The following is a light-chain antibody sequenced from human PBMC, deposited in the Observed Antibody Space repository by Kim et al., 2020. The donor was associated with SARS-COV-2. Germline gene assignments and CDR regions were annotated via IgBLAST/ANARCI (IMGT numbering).Light chain of an antibody. CDR3: EQYYTTPWT. CDR2: WAS. CDR1: QSVLYSSNNKNY. V-gene: IGKV4-1*01. Sequence: DIVMTQSPDSLAVSLGERATINCKSSQSVLYSSNNKNYLAWYQLRPGQPPKLLIYWASTREYGVPNRFSGSGSGTDFTLTISTLQAEDVAVYYCEQYYTTPWTFGQGTKVDIK. J-gene: IGKJ1*01.